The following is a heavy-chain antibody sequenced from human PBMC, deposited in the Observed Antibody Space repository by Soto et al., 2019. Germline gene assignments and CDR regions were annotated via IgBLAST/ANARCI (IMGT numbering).Heavy chain of an antibody. CDR2: ISPYNGNT. D-gene: IGHD3-3*01. V-gene: IGHV1-18*04. J-gene: IGHJ4*02. Sequence: ASVKVSCKASGYFFTTYGISWVRQAPGQGLEWMGWISPYNGNTKYAQSFQGRVTMATDTSTYTAYMELRSLRSDDPAVYYCARDFGSDLSAPGAVFDYWGQGTVVTVSS. CDR1: GYFFTTYG. CDR3: ARDFGSDLSAPGAVFDY.